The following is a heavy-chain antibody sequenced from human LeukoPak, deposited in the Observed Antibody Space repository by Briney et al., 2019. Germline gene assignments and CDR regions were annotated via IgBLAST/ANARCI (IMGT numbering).Heavy chain of an antibody. CDR3: GKGPGYSVYDNLPHH. J-gene: IGHJ5*02. Sequence: PGESLRLSCAVSGSRFSSYGTHWVRQVAEKGLEWVAVILDDGIKIYYGDSVKGRFTISRDNSKNTLNLQMDSLRADDTAVYYCGKGPGYSVYDNLPHHWGQGTLVTVSS. D-gene: IGHD5/OR15-5a*01. CDR2: ILDDGIKI. V-gene: IGHV3-30*18. CDR1: GSRFSSYG.